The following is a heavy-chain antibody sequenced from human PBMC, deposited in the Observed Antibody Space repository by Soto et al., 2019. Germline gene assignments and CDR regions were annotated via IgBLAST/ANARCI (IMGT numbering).Heavy chain of an antibody. CDR3: ARDPYYDSSGYLASNGMDX. V-gene: IGHV3-53*04. CDR2: IYSDGST. Sequence: EVQLVESGGGLVQPGGSLRLSCAASGFTVSSNYMSWVRQAPGKGLEWVSVIYSDGSTYYADSVKGRFTISRHNSKNTLYLQMNSLRAEDTAVYYCARDPYYDSSGYLASNGMDXWGXXXXVTVSS. D-gene: IGHD3-22*01. J-gene: IGHJ6*04. CDR1: GFTVSSNY.